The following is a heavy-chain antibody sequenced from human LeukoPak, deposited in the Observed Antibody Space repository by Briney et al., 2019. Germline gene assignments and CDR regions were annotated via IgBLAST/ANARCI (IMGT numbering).Heavy chain of an antibody. CDR3: AKSRYTSGAPFDS. J-gene: IGHJ4*02. V-gene: IGHV3-23*01. CDR2: VAASGGSA. D-gene: IGHD6-19*01. Sequence: PGGSLRLSCAASGFTFSNYAMTWVRQAPGKGLEWVSAVAASGGSASYAASVKGPFTIFRDNSENTLYLQMISLRVDHTAVYYCAKSRYTSGAPFDSWGQGTLVTVSS. CDR1: GFTFSNYA.